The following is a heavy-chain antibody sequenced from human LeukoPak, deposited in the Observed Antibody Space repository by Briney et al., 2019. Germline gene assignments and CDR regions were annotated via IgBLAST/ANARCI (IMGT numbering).Heavy chain of an antibody. J-gene: IGHJ4*02. CDR1: GFTFTNYH. CDR2: IYPSSGGT. V-gene: IGHV1-2*06. Sequence: ASVKVSCKASGFTFTNYHMHWVRQAPGQGLEWMGRIYPSSGGTNYAQKFQGRITLTTDTSINTAYMELSRLRFDDTAVYYCARDLPFEDWGQGTLVTVSS. D-gene: IGHD2/OR15-2a*01. CDR3: ARDLPFED.